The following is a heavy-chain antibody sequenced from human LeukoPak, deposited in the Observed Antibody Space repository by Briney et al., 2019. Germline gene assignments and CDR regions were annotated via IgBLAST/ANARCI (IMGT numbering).Heavy chain of an antibody. D-gene: IGHD3-3*01. CDR1: GGSISSSSYY. CDR2: IYYSGST. Sequence: SETLPLTCTVSGGSISSSSYYWGWIRQPPGKGLEWIGSIYYSGSTYYNPSLKSRVTISVDTSKNQFSLKLSSVTAADTAVYYCARHRYYGFWSGYYALTWFDPWGQGTLVTVSS. J-gene: IGHJ5*02. CDR3: ARHRYYGFWSGYYALTWFDP. V-gene: IGHV4-39*01.